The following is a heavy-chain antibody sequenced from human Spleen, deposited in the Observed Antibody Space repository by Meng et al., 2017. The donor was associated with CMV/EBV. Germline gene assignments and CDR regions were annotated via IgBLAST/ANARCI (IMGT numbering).Heavy chain of an antibody. CDR2: ISNVGIT. CDR1: GGSISGNF. V-gene: IGHV4-59*01. Sequence: SETLSLTCSVSGGSISGNFWSWVRQSPGKGLEWIGFISNVGITKYNRSLRSRVSMSRDMSKNQVSLKLTAVTAADTAVYYCGRDGIVLGERWFHGLDLWGPGTTVTVSS. CDR3: GRDGIVLGERWFHGLDL. J-gene: IGHJ6*02. D-gene: IGHD4-23*01.